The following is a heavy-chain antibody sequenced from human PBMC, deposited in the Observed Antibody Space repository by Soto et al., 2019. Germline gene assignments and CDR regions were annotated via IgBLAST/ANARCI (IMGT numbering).Heavy chain of an antibody. Sequence: GGSLRLSCAASGFTFSSYSMNWVRQAPGKGLEWVSSISSSSSYIYYADSVKGRFTISRDNAKNSLYLQMNSLRAEDTAVYYCASDSTSWNDYWGQGTLVTVSS. D-gene: IGHD2-2*01. V-gene: IGHV3-21*01. J-gene: IGHJ4*02. CDR1: GFTFSSYS. CDR2: ISSSSSYI. CDR3: ASDSTSWNDY.